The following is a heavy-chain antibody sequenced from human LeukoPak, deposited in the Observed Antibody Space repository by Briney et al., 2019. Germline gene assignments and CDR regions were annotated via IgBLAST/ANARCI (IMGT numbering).Heavy chain of an antibody. CDR2: IYYSGST. J-gene: IGHJ4*02. CDR1: GYSISSGYY. CDR3: ARHQGRRRDFDY. Sequence: SETLSLTCAVSGYSISSGYYWGWIRQPPGKGLEWIGSIYYSGSTYYNPSLKSRVTISVDTSKNQFSLKLSSVTAADTAVYYCARHQGRRRDFDYWGQGTLVTVSS. V-gene: IGHV4-38-2*01. D-gene: IGHD3-10*01.